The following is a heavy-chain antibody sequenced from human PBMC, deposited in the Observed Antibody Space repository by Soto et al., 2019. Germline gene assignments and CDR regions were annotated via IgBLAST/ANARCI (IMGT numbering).Heavy chain of an antibody. D-gene: IGHD2-21*02. CDR2: IIPILGIA. V-gene: IGHV1-69*02. J-gene: IGHJ4*02. CDR1: GGTFSSYT. CDR3: ARDDGLAYCGGDCYS. Sequence: QVQLVQSGAEAKKPGSSVKVSCKASGGTFSSYTISWVRQAPGQGLEWMGRIIPILGIANYALKFQGRVTITADKSTSTAYMELSSLRSEHTAVSYCARDDGLAYCGGDCYSWGQGTLVTVSS.